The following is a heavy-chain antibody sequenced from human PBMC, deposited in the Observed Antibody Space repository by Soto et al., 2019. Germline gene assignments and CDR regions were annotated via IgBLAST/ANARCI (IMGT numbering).Heavy chain of an antibody. CDR2: INAGNGNT. CDR3: ARDNLVTTYVYYYYYMDV. J-gene: IGHJ6*03. V-gene: IGHV1-3*01. D-gene: IGHD4-17*01. CDR1: GYTFTSYA. Sequence: GASVKVSCKASGYTFTSYAMHWVRQAPGQRLEWMGWINAGNGNTKYSQKFQGRVTITRDTSASTAYMELSSLRSEDTAVYYCARDNLVTTYVYYYYYMDVWGKGTTVTVSS.